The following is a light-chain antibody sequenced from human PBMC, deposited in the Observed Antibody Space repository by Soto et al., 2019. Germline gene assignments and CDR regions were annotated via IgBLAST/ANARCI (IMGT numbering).Light chain of an antibody. V-gene: IGKV3-20*01. CDR2: GAS. CDR3: QQYSSSPSIT. J-gene: IGKJ5*01. CDR1: QSVSSGS. Sequence: EIVMTQSPATLSVSPGERATLSCRASQSVSSGSLAWYQQKPGQAPRLLIYGASTRATGIPDRFSGSGSGTDFTLTISRLEPEDFAVYYCQQYSSSPSITFGQGTRLEIK.